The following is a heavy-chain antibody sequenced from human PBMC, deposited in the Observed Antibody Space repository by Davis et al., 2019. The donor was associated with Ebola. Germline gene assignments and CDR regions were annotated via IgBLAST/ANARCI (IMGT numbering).Heavy chain of an antibody. D-gene: IGHD1-26*01. V-gene: IGHV1-18*04. Sequence: ASVKVSCKASGYTFTNYGITWVRQAPGQRLEWMGWINPHNGNTNYAQNVQGRVIMTSDTATTTAYMEVGSLRSDDTAVYYCTRGHYSGSYSDNFDYWGQGTLVTVSS. J-gene: IGHJ4*02. CDR2: INPHNGNT. CDR3: TRGHYSGSYSDNFDY. CDR1: GYTFTNYG.